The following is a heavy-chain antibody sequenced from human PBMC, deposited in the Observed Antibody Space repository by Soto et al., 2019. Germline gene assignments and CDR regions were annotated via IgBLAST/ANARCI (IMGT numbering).Heavy chain of an antibody. CDR2: INPNGGTT. Sequence: QVVPSGAEVRKPGASVKVSCKASVYSFTTYYIHWFRQAPGQGLEWMAIINPNGGTTNYAQKFQGRVTVTGDMSASTVYMELSSLRSDDTAVYYCAAFCSGGGCPPGPWNWGRGTMVTVSS. J-gene: IGHJ3*01. CDR1: VYSFTTYY. CDR3: AAFCSGGGCPPGPWN. D-gene: IGHD2-15*01. V-gene: IGHV1-46*03.